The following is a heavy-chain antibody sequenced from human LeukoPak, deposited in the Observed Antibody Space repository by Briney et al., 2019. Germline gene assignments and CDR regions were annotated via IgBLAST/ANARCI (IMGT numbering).Heavy chain of an antibody. D-gene: IGHD4/OR15-4a*01. CDR1: GGSISSYY. J-gene: IGHJ6*02. CDR2: IYTSGST. V-gene: IGHV4-4*07. CDR3: ARAWISVSNYWDYYGMDV. Sequence: SETLSLTCTVSGGSISSYYGSWIRQPAGKGLEWIGRIYTSGSTNYNPSLKSRVTMSVDTSKNQFSLKLSSVTAADTAVYYCARAWISVSNYWDYYGMDVWGQGTTVTVSS.